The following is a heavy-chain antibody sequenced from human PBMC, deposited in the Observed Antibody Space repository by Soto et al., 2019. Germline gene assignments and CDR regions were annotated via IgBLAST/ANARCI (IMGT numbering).Heavy chain of an antibody. V-gene: IGHV3-9*01. D-gene: IGHD5-18*01. CDR3: VRSKGGYSYGTPFDY. Sequence: EVQLEESGGALVQPGRSLRLSCAASGFTFDDYAMHWVRQVLGKGLAWVSSISWNSGNIGYADSVKGRFTTSRDNAKTSLSLQMNSLRPEDTALYYCVRSKGGYSYGTPFDYWGQGTLVTVSS. J-gene: IGHJ4*02. CDR1: GFTFDDYA. CDR2: ISWNSGNI.